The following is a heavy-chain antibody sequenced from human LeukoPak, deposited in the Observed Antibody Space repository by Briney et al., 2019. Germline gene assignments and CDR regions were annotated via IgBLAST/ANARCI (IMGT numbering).Heavy chain of an antibody. Sequence: ASVKVSCKASGYTFTSYGISWVRQAPGQGLEWMGWISAYNGNTNYAQKLQGRVTTTTDTSTSTAYMELRSLRSDDTAVYYCARVEYSSSWYFTAPDYWGQGTLVTVSS. CDR1: GYTFTSYG. CDR2: ISAYNGNT. D-gene: IGHD6-13*01. J-gene: IGHJ4*02. V-gene: IGHV1-18*01. CDR3: ARVEYSSSWYFTAPDY.